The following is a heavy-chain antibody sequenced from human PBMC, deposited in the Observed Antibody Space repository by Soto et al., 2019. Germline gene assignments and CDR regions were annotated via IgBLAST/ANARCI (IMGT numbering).Heavy chain of an antibody. Sequence: SLRLSCEASGFTFTKYGMHWVRQAPGKGLEWVAVISYDGNKEYFADSVKGRFTISRDNARNKLYLQMNSLRGDDTAVYYCVKDSFTNYSPYYYYAMDVWGQGTTVTVS. V-gene: IGHV3-30*18. CDR3: VKDSFTNYSPYYYYAMDV. CDR2: ISYDGNKE. D-gene: IGHD4-4*01. J-gene: IGHJ6*02. CDR1: GFTFTKYG.